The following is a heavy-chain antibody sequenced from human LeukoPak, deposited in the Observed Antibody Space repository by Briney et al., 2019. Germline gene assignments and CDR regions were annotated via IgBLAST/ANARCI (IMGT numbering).Heavy chain of an antibody. V-gene: IGHV3-30*02. CDR2: IRYDGSNK. CDR1: GFTFSSYG. Sequence: PGRSLRLSCAASGFTFSSYGMHWVRQAPGKGLEWVAFIRYDGSNKYYADSVKGRFTISRDNSKNTLYLQMNSLRAEDTAVYYCAKDRYYGSGSYSNLFDYWGQGTLVTVSS. J-gene: IGHJ4*02. CDR3: AKDRYYGSGSYSNLFDY. D-gene: IGHD3-10*01.